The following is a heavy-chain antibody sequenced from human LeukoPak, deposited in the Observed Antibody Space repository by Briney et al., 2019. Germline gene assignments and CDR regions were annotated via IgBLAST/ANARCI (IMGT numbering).Heavy chain of an antibody. Sequence: PSETLSPTCTVSGGSISSSSYYWGWIRQPPGKGLEWIGSIYYSGSTYYNPSLKSRVTISVDTSKNQFSLKLSSVTAADTAVYYCAAQGVTKDHWGQGTLVTVSS. D-gene: IGHD4-17*01. V-gene: IGHV4-39*01. J-gene: IGHJ4*02. CDR1: GGSISSSSYY. CDR2: IYYSGST. CDR3: AAQGVTKDH.